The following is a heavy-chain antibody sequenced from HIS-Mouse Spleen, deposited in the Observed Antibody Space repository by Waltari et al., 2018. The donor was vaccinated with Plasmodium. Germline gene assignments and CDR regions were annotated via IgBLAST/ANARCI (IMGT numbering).Heavy chain of an antibody. CDR3: ATKGGSSSDY. Sequence: QVQLVQSGAEVKKPGASVKVSCKASGYTFTGYYMHWVRQARGQGLEWMGWINPNRGGKNYAQKFQGRVTMTRDTSISTAYMELSRLRSDDTAVYYCATKGGSSSDYWGQGTLVTVSS. V-gene: IGHV1-2*02. CDR1: GYTFTGYY. J-gene: IGHJ4*02. D-gene: IGHD6-6*01. CDR2: INPNRGGK.